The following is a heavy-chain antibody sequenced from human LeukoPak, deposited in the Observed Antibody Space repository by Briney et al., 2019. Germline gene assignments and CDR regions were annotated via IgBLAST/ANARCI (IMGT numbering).Heavy chain of an antibody. J-gene: IGHJ4*02. CDR2: INPNNGDT. Sequence: ASVKVSCKASGYTFIFHYIHWVRQAPGQGLEWMGWINPNNGDTKYAQKFQGRVTMTSDTSITTAYMELSSLRSDDTAVYYCARAAAGSYYFDYWGQGTLVTVSS. CDR3: ARAAAGSYYFDY. CDR1: GYTFIFHY. D-gene: IGHD6-13*01. V-gene: IGHV1-2*02.